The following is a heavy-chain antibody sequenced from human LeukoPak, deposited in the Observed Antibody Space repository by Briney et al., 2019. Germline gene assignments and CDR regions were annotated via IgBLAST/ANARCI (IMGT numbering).Heavy chain of an antibody. D-gene: IGHD3-22*01. CDR1: GFTFSSYS. V-gene: IGHV3-21*01. CDR2: ISSSSSYI. J-gene: IGHJ4*02. CDR3: ARRRGSDYYDSSGPPDY. Sequence: GGSLRPSCAASGFTFSSYSMNWVRQAPGKGLEWVSSISSSSSYIYYADSVKGRFTISRDNAKNSLYLQMNSLRAEDTAVYYCARRRGSDYYDSSGPPDYWGQGTLVTVSS.